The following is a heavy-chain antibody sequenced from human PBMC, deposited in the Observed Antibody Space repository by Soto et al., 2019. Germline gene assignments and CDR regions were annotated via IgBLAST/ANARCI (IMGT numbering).Heavy chain of an antibody. Sequence: SETLSLTCTVSGGSISSSSYYWGWIRQPPGKGLEWIGSIYYSGSTYYNPSLKSRVTISVDTSKNQFSLKLSSVTAADTAVYYCASLELDTYYYYYGMDVWGQGTTVTVSS. CDR3: ASLELDTYYYYYGMDV. D-gene: IGHD1-7*01. CDR1: GGSISSSSYY. V-gene: IGHV4-39*01. CDR2: IYYSGST. J-gene: IGHJ6*02.